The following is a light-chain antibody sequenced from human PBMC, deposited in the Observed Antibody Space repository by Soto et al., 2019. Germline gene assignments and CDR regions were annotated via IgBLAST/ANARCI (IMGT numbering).Light chain of an antibody. CDR3: QLYGDSPMYT. V-gene: IGKV3-20*01. J-gene: IGKJ2*01. Sequence: ETVLTQSPGTLSLSPGETATLSCRASQTVTTNYLAWYQQKPDQAPRLLIYGASSRATGIPDTFSGSGSGTDFTLTISRLEPEDFAVYYCQLYGDSPMYTFGQGTKVDIK. CDR1: QTVTTNY. CDR2: GAS.